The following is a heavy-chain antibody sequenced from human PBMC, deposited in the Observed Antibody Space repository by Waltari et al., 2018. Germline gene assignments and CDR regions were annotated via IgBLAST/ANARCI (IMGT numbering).Heavy chain of an antibody. Sequence: QVQLQESGPGLVKPSETLSLTCTVSGRSISSYYWSWIRQPAGKGLEWIGGIYTSGSTNYNPSLKSRVTMSVDTSKNQFSLKLSSVTAADTAVYYCARETYYDFWSGFRPTPYYYYYYYMDVWGKGTTVTISS. J-gene: IGHJ6*03. CDR1: GRSISSYY. CDR2: IYTSGST. D-gene: IGHD3-3*01. V-gene: IGHV4-4*07. CDR3: ARETYYDFWSGFRPTPYYYYYYYMDV.